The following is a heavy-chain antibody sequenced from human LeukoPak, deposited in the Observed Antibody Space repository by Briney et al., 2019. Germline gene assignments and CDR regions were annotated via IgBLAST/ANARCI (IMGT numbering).Heavy chain of an antibody. CDR3: AREIKKWYYGSGSHYAFDI. CDR2: IYYSGST. V-gene: IGHV4-39*07. CDR1: GGSISSSSYY. Sequence: TTSETLSLTCTVSGGSISSSSYYWGWLRQPPGKGLEWIGSIYYSGSTYYNPSLKSRVTMSVDTSKNQFSLKLSSVTAADTAVYYCAREIKKWYYGSGSHYAFDIWGQGTMVTVSS. D-gene: IGHD3-10*01. J-gene: IGHJ3*02.